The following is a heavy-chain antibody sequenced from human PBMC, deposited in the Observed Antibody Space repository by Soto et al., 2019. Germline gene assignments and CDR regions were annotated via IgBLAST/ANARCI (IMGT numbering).Heavy chain of an antibody. Sequence: SETLSLTCAVSGGSISSGGYSWSWIRQPPGKGLEWIGYFYYTGSTNYNPSLKSRVTISIDASKNQFSLRLSSVTAADTAVYYCARSMHYSDGSNYSPFDYWGQGTRVTVS. CDR3: ARSMHYSDGSNYSPFDY. CDR2: FYYTGST. CDR1: GGSISSGGYS. J-gene: IGHJ4*02. D-gene: IGHD3-22*01. V-gene: IGHV4-61*08.